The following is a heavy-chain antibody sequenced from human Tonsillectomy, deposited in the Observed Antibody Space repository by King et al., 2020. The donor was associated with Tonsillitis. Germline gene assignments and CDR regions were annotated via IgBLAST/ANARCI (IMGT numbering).Heavy chain of an antibody. CDR1: GFIFDDYA. CDR3: AKDGEQQLVEVNYYYGMDV. J-gene: IGHJ6*02. V-gene: IGHV3-9*01. D-gene: IGHD6-13*01. Sequence: EVQLVESGGGLVQPGRSLRLSCAASGFIFDDYAMHWVRQAPGKGLEWVSGISWNSGIIAYADSVKGRFTISRDNAKNSLYLQMDSLRAEDTALYYCAKDGEQQLVEVNYYYGMDVWGQGTTVTVSS. CDR2: ISWNSGII.